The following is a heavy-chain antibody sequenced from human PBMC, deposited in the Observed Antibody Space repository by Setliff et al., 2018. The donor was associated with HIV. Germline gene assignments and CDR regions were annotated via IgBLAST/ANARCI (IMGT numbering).Heavy chain of an antibody. CDR2: VSYRGTT. CDR1: GGSISTSDYF. Sequence: SETLSLTCTVSGGSISTSDYFWGWIRQPPGQGLEWIGGVSYRGTTYYNPSLERRLTMSVDTSKNRFSLNLIFVTAADTAVYYCARQSTSTWSWIDPWGQGTLVTVSS. CDR3: ARQSTSTWSWIDP. V-gene: IGHV4-39*01. D-gene: IGHD2-2*01. J-gene: IGHJ5*02.